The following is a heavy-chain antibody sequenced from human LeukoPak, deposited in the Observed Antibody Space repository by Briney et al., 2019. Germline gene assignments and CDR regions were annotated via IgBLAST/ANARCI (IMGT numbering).Heavy chain of an antibody. Sequence: ASVKVSCKASGYTFTGYYMHWVRQAPGQGLEWMGWINPNSGGTNYAQKFQGRVTMTRDTSISTAYMELSRLKSDDTAVYYCARDLIAAAVDPDAFDIWGQGTMVTVSS. D-gene: IGHD6-13*01. CDR1: GYTFTGYY. V-gene: IGHV1-2*02. CDR2: INPNSGGT. J-gene: IGHJ3*02. CDR3: ARDLIAAAVDPDAFDI.